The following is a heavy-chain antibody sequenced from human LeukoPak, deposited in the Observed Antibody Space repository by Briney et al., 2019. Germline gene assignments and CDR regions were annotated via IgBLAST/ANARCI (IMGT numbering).Heavy chain of an antibody. Sequence: KPGGSLRLSCAASGFTFSSYSMNWVRQAPGKGLEWVSSISSSSSYIYYADSVKGRFTISRDNAKNSLYLQMNSLRAEDTAVYYCATWVVGAVFDYWGQGILVTVSS. J-gene: IGHJ4*02. CDR1: GFTFSSYS. CDR2: ISSSSSYI. CDR3: ATWVVGAVFDY. D-gene: IGHD1-26*01. V-gene: IGHV3-21*01.